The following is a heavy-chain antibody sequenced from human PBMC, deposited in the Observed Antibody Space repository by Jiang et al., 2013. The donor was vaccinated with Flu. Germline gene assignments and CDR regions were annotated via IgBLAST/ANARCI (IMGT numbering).Heavy chain of an antibody. CDR3: ALIQTGIAVAGTSFDY. V-gene: IGHV2-5*02. D-gene: IGHD6-19*01. J-gene: IGHJ4*02. CDR2: IYWDDDK. Sequence: KPTQTLTLTCTFSGFSLSTSGVGVGWIRQPPGKALECLALIYWDDDKRYNPSLKSRLTITKDTSKNQVVLTMTNMDPVDTATYYCALIQTGIAVAGTSFDYWGQGTLVTVSS. CDR1: GFSLSTSGVG.